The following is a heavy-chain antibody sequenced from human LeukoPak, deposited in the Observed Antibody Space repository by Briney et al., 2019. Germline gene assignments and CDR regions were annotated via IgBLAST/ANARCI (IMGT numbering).Heavy chain of an antibody. CDR2: IYYSGST. Sequence: SETLSLTCTVSGGSISSYYWSWIRQPPVKGLECIGYIYYSGSTNYNPSLKSRVTISVDTSKNQFSLKLSSVTAADTAVYYCARHDRLLPRFDYWGQGTLVTVSS. CDR1: GGSISSYY. J-gene: IGHJ4*02. CDR3: ARHDRLLPRFDY. D-gene: IGHD2-21*02. V-gene: IGHV4-59*08.